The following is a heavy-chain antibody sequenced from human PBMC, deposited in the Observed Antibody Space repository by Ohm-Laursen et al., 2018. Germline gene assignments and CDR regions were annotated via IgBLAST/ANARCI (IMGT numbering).Heavy chain of an antibody. Sequence: TLSLTCAISGDSVSSNSAAWNWIRQSPSRGLEWLGRTYYRSKWFNDYAASVKGRITINPDTSKNQFSLQLNSVAPEDTAVYFCARVHSGSYMDFDCWGQGTLVTVSS. CDR2: TYYRSKWFN. V-gene: IGHV6-1*01. CDR3: ARVHSGSYMDFDC. J-gene: IGHJ4*02. CDR1: GDSVSSNSAA. D-gene: IGHD1-26*01.